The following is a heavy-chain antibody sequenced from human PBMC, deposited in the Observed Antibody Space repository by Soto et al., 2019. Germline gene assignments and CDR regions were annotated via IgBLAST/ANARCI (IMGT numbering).Heavy chain of an antibody. CDR3: ARDCGSGTTLPAFDI. D-gene: IGHD3-10*01. J-gene: IGHJ3*02. CDR2: INHSGST. Sequence: SETLSLTCAVYGGSFSRYYLRWIRQPTGKGLEWIGEINHSGSTNYNPSLKSRVTISVDTSKNQFSLKLSSVTAAETAVYYCARDCGSGTTLPAFDIWGQGTMVTVSS. CDR1: GGSFSRYY. V-gene: IGHV4-34*01.